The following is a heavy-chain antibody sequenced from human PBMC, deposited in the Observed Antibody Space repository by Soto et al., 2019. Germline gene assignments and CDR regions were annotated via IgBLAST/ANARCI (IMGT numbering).Heavy chain of an antibody. CDR2: ISAYNGNT. V-gene: IGHV1-18*01. Sequence: GASAEVSCKASDYTFTSYGITWVRQAPGQGLEWMGWISAYNGNTNYAQNLQGRVTMTTDTSTSTAYMELRSLRSDDTAVYYCAKGGRTPTSSVAYWGQGTLVPVSS. J-gene: IGHJ4*02. CDR1: DYTFTSYG. D-gene: IGHD2-2*01. CDR3: AKGGRTPTSSVAY.